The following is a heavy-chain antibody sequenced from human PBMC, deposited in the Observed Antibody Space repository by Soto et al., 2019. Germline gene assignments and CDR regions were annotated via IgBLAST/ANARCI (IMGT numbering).Heavy chain of an antibody. CDR3: ARGGVYCSGGSCSFAFDI. CDR1: GGSFISYA. D-gene: IGHD2-15*01. Sequence: QVQLVQSGAEVKKPGSSVKVSCKASGGSFISYAISWVRQAPGQGREWRGGIIPIFGTANSAAKFQGRVTNTADESTSTAYMERSSLRSEDTAVYYCARGGVYCSGGSCSFAFDIWGQGTMVTVSS. V-gene: IGHV1-69*01. CDR2: IIPIFGTA. J-gene: IGHJ3*02.